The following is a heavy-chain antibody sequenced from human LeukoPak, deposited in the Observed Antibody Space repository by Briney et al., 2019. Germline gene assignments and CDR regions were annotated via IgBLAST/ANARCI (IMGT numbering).Heavy chain of an antibody. J-gene: IGHJ4*02. D-gene: IGHD3-16*01. CDR1: GGTFSSYA. CDR3: ASSIMISDFGFLIAAFDY. Sequence: SVKVSCKASGGTFSSYAISWVRQAPGQGLEWMGGIIPVFGTANYAQKFQGRVTITADESTSTAYMELSSLRSEDTAVYYCASSIMISDFGFLIAAFDYWGQGTLVTVSS. CDR2: IIPVFGTA. V-gene: IGHV1-69*13.